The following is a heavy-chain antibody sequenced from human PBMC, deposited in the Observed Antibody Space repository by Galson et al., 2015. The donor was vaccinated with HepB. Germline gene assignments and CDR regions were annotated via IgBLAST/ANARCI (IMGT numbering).Heavy chain of an antibody. Sequence: SLRLSCAASGFTIRNNYMTWVRQAPGKGLEWVSLIFFNGNTYYTDSVKGRFSISRDNSKNTLYLQLSSLRVEDTAIYFCATPDPTGGDAFDIWGQGTMVTVSS. V-gene: IGHV3-66*04. D-gene: IGHD4-17*01. CDR1: GFTIRNNY. CDR2: IFFNGNT. CDR3: ATPDPTGGDAFDI. J-gene: IGHJ3*02.